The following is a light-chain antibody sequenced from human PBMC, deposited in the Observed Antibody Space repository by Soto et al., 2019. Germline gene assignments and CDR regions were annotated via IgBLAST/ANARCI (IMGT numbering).Light chain of an antibody. J-gene: IGKJ1*01. CDR3: QQYSYFAT. V-gene: IGKV1-5*03. CDR2: KAS. Sequence: DIQMTQSPSTLSASVGARVPITSRASKSISSWLTWYQQKAGQAPKLLIYKASIVESGVPSRFSGSGSGTEFTLTISSLQPDDSATYYCQQYSYFATFGQGTRVEVK. CDR1: KSISSW.